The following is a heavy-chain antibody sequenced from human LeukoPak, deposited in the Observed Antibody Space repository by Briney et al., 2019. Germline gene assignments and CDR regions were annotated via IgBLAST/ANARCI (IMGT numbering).Heavy chain of an antibody. CDR1: GGSISSYY. J-gene: IGHJ5*02. CDR2: ISDIGSI. V-gene: IGHV4-59*08. Sequence: SETLSLTCTVSGGSISSYYWSWIRQPPGKGLEWIAYISDIGSINYNPSLKSRVTISLDTSKNQFSLKLSSVTAADTAVYYCARYYSGSYYVRNWFDPWGQGTLVTVSS. CDR3: ARYYSGSYYVRNWFDP. D-gene: IGHD1-26*01.